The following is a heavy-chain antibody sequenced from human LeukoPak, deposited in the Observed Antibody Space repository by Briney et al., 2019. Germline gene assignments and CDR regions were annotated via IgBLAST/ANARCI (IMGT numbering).Heavy chain of an antibody. J-gene: IGHJ6*02. V-gene: IGHV4-59*12. CDR3: ARARGGGTMVRGVVYGMDV. Sequence: SETLSLTCTVSGGSISSYYWSWIRQPPGKGLEWIGSIYHSGSTYYNPSLKSRVTISVDTSKNQFSLKLSSVTAADTAVYYCARARGGGTMVRGVVYGMDVWGQGTTVTVSS. D-gene: IGHD3-10*01. CDR1: GGSISSYY. CDR2: IYHSGST.